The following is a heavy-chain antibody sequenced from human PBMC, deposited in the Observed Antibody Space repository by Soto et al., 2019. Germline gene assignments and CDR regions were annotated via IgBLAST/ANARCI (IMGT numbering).Heavy chain of an antibody. Sequence: EVQLVESGGGLVQPGGSLRLSCAASGFTISTYWMSWVRQAPGKGLEWVAHIKQDGTETYYVDSVKGRFTISRDNAKNLLYLQMNSLSAEDTAVFYCARAVATGAEYWGQGTLVTVSS. CDR2: IKQDGTET. CDR3: ARAVATGAEY. V-gene: IGHV3-7*03. J-gene: IGHJ4*02. CDR1: GFTISTYW. D-gene: IGHD6-19*01.